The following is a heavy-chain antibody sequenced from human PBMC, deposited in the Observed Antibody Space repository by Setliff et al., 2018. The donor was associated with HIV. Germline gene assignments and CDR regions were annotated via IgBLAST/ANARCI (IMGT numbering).Heavy chain of an antibody. CDR2: IDGSGTDT. V-gene: IGHV3-23*01. CDR1: GFTFSTYS. Sequence: GGSLRLSCAASGFTFSTYSMNWVRQAPGKGLDWFSAIDGSGTDTYDADSVKGRFTISRDNSKNMLYLQMNSLRAEDTAVYYCAKGSRAGRPYYFDHWGQGILVTVSS. J-gene: IGHJ4*02. CDR3: AKGSRAGRPYYFDH. D-gene: IGHD6-6*01.